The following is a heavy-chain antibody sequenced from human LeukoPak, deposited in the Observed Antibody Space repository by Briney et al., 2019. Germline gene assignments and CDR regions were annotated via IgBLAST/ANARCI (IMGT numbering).Heavy chain of an antibody. D-gene: IGHD3-9*01. Sequence: SETLSLTCALYGGSFSGYYWSWIRQPPGKGLEWIGEINHSGSTNYNPSLKSRVTISVDTSKNQFSLKLTSVTAADTAVYYCARGRDYDILTGFSNYFDYWGQGTLVTVSS. V-gene: IGHV4-34*01. J-gene: IGHJ4*02. CDR2: INHSGST. CDR3: ARGRDYDILTGFSNYFDY. CDR1: GGSFSGYY.